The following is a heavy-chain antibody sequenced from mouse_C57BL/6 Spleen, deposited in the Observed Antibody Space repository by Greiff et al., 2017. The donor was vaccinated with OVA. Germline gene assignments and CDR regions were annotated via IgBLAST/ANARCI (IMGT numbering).Heavy chain of an antibody. V-gene: IGHV1-4*01. CDR3: ARYDDGTYAMDY. J-gene: IGHJ4*01. CDR2: INPSSGYT. Sequence: VQLQQSGAELARPGASVKMSCKASGYTFTSYTMHWVKQRPGQGLEWIGNINPSSGYTKYNQKFKDKATLTADKSSSTAYMQLSSLTSEDSAVYYCARYDDGTYAMDYWGQGTSVTVSS. CDR1: GYTFTSYT. D-gene: IGHD1-2*01.